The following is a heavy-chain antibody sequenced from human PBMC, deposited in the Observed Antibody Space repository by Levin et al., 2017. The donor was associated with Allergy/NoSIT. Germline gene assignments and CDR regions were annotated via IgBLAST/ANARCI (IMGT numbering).Heavy chain of an antibody. CDR3: ARDNIGLPDAFDI. D-gene: IGHD3-10*01. V-gene: IGHV3-9*01. Sequence: GGSLRLSCAASGFTFDDYAMHWVRQAPGKGLEWVSGISWNSGSIGYADSVKGRFTISRDNAQNSLYLQMNSLRTEDTAVYYCARDNIGLPDAFDIWGQGTMVIVSS. CDR1: GFTFDDYA. J-gene: IGHJ3*02. CDR2: ISWNSGSI.